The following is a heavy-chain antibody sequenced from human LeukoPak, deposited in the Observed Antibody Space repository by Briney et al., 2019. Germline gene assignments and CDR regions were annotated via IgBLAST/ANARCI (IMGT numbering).Heavy chain of an antibody. D-gene: IGHD6-13*01. CDR1: GFTFSSYA. J-gene: IGHJ6*03. V-gene: IGHV3-30*04. CDR2: ISYDGSNK. Sequence: PGGSLRLSCAASGFTFSSYAMHWVRQAPGKGLEWVAVISYDGSNKYYADSVKGRYTISRDNSKNTLYLQMNSLRAEDTAVYYCARDGIVSSWHYYYYMDVWGKGTTVTVSS. CDR3: ARDGIVSSWHYYYYMDV.